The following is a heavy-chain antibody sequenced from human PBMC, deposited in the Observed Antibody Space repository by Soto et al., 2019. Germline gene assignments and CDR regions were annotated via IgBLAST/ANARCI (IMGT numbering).Heavy chain of an antibody. D-gene: IGHD6-19*01. CDR3: ARAYSSGWYPYYFDY. CDR1: GFTFSSYW. CDR2: INSDGSST. Sequence: PGGSLRLSCAASGFTFSSYWMHWVRQAPGKGLVWVSRINSDGSSTSYADSVKGRFTISRDNAKNTLYLQMNSLRAEDTAVYYCARAYSSGWYPYYFDYWGQGTLVTVSS. J-gene: IGHJ4*02. V-gene: IGHV3-74*01.